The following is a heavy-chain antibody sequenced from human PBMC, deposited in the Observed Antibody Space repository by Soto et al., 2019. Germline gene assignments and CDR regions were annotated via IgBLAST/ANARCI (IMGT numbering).Heavy chain of an antibody. D-gene: IGHD1-1*01. CDR1: GYTFTSYG. V-gene: IGHV1-18*01. Sequence: QVHLVQSGAEVKKPGASVKVSCKGSGYTFTSYGITWVRQAPGQGLEWMGWISAHNGNTDYAQRLQGRVTVTRDTPTSTAYMELRSLISDDTAVYYCARGRYGDYWGQGALVTVSS. CDR2: ISAHNGNT. CDR3: ARGRYGDY. J-gene: IGHJ4*02.